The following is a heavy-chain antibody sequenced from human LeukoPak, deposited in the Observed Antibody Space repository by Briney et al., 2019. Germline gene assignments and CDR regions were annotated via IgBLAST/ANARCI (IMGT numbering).Heavy chain of an antibody. CDR2: IYYSGST. CDR3: ARLTKGRYFDYIFDY. Sequence: SETLSLTCTVSGGSVSNTGFYWGWIRQPPGKGLQWIGNIYYSGSTYYNPSLNSRVSMSVDTSKNQFSLKMTSVTAADTAVYYCARLTKGRYFDYIFDYWGQGTLFTVSS. J-gene: IGHJ4*02. D-gene: IGHD3-9*01. V-gene: IGHV4-39*01. CDR1: GGSVSNTGFY.